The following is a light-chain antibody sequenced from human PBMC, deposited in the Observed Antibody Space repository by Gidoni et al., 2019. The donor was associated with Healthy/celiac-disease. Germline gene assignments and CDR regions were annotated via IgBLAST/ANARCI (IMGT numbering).Light chain of an antibody. Sequence: QSVLTQPPSVSGAPGQRVTISCTGSSPNIGAGYDVHWYQQLPGTAPKLLIYGNSNRPSGVPDRFSGSKSGTSASLAITWLQAEDEADYYCQSYDSSLNYVFGTGTKVTVL. CDR1: SPNIGAGYD. CDR2: GNS. J-gene: IGLJ1*01. CDR3: QSYDSSLNYV. V-gene: IGLV1-40*01.